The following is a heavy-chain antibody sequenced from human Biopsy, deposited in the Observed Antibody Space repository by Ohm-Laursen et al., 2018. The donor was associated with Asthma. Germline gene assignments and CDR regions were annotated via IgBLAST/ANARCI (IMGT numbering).Heavy chain of an antibody. CDR1: GFSFGSFG. Sequence: SLRLSCAASGFSFGSFGMHWVRQVPGKGPEWVALISFDGRYEYYADSVKGRFTISRDNPMKRLYLQMSSLTAEDTAVYYCASRRGDFWSGYYMDYWGQGTLVTVSS. D-gene: IGHD3-3*01. J-gene: IGHJ4*02. CDR2: ISFDGRYE. CDR3: ASRRGDFWSGYYMDY. V-gene: IGHV3-30*03.